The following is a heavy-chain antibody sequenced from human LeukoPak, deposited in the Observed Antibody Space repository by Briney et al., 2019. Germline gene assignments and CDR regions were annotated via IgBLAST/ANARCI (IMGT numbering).Heavy chain of an antibody. Sequence: GGSLRLSCAASGFPFSSYSMTWVRQAPGKGLEWVANIKPDGTTKFYVDSVKGRFTISRDNALNSLYLQMNSLRAEDTAIYYCARSIPYGTTWFGRSDYWGQGTLVTVSS. J-gene: IGHJ4*02. CDR1: GFPFSSYS. CDR2: IKPDGTTK. D-gene: IGHD3-10*01. CDR3: ARSIPYGTTWFGRSDY. V-gene: IGHV3-7*03.